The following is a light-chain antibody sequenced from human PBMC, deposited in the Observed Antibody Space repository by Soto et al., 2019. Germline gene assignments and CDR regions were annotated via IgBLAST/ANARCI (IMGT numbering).Light chain of an antibody. V-gene: IGKV1-27*01. CDR3: QSYDGAPLT. Sequence: DIQMTQSPSSLSASVGDRVTITCRASQDIRIYLAWYQQKPGKVTNLLIYGASTLQSGVPSRFSGSGSGTDFALTISSLQPEDFATYFCQSYDGAPLTFGGGTKVEIK. CDR1: QDIRIY. J-gene: IGKJ4*01. CDR2: GAS.